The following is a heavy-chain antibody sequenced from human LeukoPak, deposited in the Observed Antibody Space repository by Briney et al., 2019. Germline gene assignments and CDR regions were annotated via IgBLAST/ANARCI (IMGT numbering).Heavy chain of an antibody. CDR3: ARDGYKTDYYGMDV. Sequence: GALRLSCAASGFTVSSYAMHWVRQAPGKGLEWVAVISYDGSNKYYADSVKGRFTISRDNSKNTLYLQMNSLRAEDTAVYYCARDGYKTDYYGMDVWGQGTTVTVSS. J-gene: IGHJ6*02. CDR1: GFTVSSYA. D-gene: IGHD1-1*01. CDR2: ISYDGSNK. V-gene: IGHV3-30-3*01.